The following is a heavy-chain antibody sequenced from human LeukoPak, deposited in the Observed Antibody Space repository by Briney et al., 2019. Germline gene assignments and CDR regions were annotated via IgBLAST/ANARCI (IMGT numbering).Heavy chain of an antibody. CDR2: ISSSSSTI. CDR1: GFTFSSYS. V-gene: IGHV3-48*04. J-gene: IGHJ4*02. Sequence: GSLRLSCAASGFTFSSYSMNWVRQAPGKGLEWVSYISSSSSTIYYADSVKGRFTISRDNAKNSLYLQMNSLRAEDTAVYYCASTLYYDLFWGQGTLVTVSS. D-gene: IGHD3-22*01. CDR3: ASTLYYDLF.